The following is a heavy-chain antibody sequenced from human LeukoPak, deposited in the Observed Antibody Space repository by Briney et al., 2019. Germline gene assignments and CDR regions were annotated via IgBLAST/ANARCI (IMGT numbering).Heavy chain of an antibody. J-gene: IGHJ4*02. D-gene: IGHD5-12*01. CDR2: IYTSGST. Sequence: PSESLSLTCTVSGGSISSYYWSWIRQPAGKGLEWIGRIYTSGSTNYNPSLKSRVTMSVDTSKNQFSLKLSSVTAADTAVYYCARASRDGYKEHFDYWGQGTLVTVSS. V-gene: IGHV4-4*07. CDR3: ARASRDGYKEHFDY. CDR1: GGSISSYY.